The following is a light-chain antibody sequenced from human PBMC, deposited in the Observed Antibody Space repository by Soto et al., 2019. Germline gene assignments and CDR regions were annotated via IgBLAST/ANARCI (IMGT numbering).Light chain of an antibody. V-gene: IGKV1-5*03. J-gene: IGKJ1*01. CDR1: QSIKIW. CDR2: KAS. CDR3: QQYDTYPWT. Sequence: DIQMTQSPSTLSASIGDRVTITCRASQSIKIWLAWYQQQPGKAPKLLIYKASTLESGVPSRFSGSGSGTQFTLTISSLQPEDFATYHCQQYDTYPWTFGLGTKVEMK.